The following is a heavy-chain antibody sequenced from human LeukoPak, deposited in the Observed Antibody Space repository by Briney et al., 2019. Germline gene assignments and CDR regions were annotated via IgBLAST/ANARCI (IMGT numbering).Heavy chain of an antibody. CDR2: ISSSSSYI. D-gene: IGHD3-10*01. Sequence: GGSLRLSCAASGFTFSSYSMNWVRQAPGKGLEWVSSISSSSSYIYYADSVKGRFTISRDNAKNSLYLQMNSLRAEDTAVYYRARDVTMVRGVTNYMGVWGKGTTVTVSS. CDR1: GFTFSSYS. J-gene: IGHJ6*03. V-gene: IGHV3-21*01. CDR3: ARDVTMVRGVTNYMGV.